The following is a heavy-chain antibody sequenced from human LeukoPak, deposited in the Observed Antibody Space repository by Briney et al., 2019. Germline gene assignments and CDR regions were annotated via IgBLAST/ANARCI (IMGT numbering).Heavy chain of an antibody. CDR1: GGSISSSSYY. CDR2: IYYSGST. CDR3: ARDLPPLDY. Sequence: PSETLSLTCTVSGGSISSSSYYWGWIRQPPGKGLEWIGSIYYSGSTYYNPSLKSRVTISVDTSKNQFSLKLSSVTAADTAVYYCARDLPPLDYWGQGTLVTVSS. V-gene: IGHV4-39*02. J-gene: IGHJ4*02.